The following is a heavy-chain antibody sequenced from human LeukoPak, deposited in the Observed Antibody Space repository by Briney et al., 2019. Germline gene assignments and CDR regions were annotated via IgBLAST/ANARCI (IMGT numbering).Heavy chain of an antibody. CDR2: IKQDGSET. CDR1: GFTFINYW. V-gene: IGHV3-7*01. J-gene: IGHJ4*02. CDR3: ARDRQQLGTFDY. D-gene: IGHD6-13*01. Sequence: PGGSLRLSCAASGFTFINYWMGWVRQAPGKGLEWVANIKQDGSETYYVDSVKGRFTISRDNAKNSLYLQMNSLRAGDTAVYYCARDRQQLGTFDYWGQGTLVTVSS.